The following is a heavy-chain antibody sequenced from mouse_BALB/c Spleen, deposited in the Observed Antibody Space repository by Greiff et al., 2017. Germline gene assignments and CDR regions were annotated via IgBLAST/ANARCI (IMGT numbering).Heavy chain of an antibody. CDR2: INPYNGAT. D-gene: IGHD2-3*01. V-gene: IGHV1-31*01. J-gene: IGHJ4*01. Sequence: VQLQQSGPELVKPGASVKISCKASGYSFTGYYMHWVKQSHVKSLEWIGRINPYNGATSYNQNFKDKASLTVDKSSSTAYMELHSLTSEDSAVYYCARSGGWLLMDYWGQGTSVTVSS. CDR1: GYSFTGYY. CDR3: ARSGGWLLMDY.